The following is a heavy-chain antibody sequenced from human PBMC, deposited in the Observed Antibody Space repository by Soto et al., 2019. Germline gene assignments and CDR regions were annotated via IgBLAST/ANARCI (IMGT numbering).Heavy chain of an antibody. J-gene: IGHJ1*01. Sequence: VQLVESGGGLVQPGGSLRLSCTASGFTFSSHGMHWVRQAPGKGLEWVAVVSFDGTNKNYADSVRGRFTISRDNSKNTLYLQMSSLRAEDTAVYYCANGDSSGFEYFQSWGQGTLVTVSS. D-gene: IGHD3-22*01. V-gene: IGHV3-30*18. CDR3: ANGDSSGFEYFQS. CDR2: VSFDGTNK. CDR1: GFTFSSHG.